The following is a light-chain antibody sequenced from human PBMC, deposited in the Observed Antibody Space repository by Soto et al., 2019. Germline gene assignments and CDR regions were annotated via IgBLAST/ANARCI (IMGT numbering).Light chain of an antibody. Sequence: IVFSQSPGTLSLSPGERATLSCRASQSVNSNYLAWHQQKPGQAPRLLIYGASTRATDIPARFSGSGSGTEFTLTISSLQSEDFAVYYCQQYGSSLTWTFGQGTKVDI. CDR2: GAS. CDR3: QQYGSSLTWT. V-gene: IGKV3-20*01. CDR1: QSVNSNY. J-gene: IGKJ1*01.